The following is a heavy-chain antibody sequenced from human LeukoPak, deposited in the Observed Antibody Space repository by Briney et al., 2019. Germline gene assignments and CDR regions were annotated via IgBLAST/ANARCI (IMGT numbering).Heavy chain of an antibody. J-gene: IGHJ6*03. CDR3: ARDRRGVNSGSYFAYMDV. Sequence: SETLSLTCTVSGVSISTYSWSWIRQPPGKGLEWIGYISYSGSTSYNPSLRSRVTMSVDTSKNQFSLKLGSVTAADTAVYYCARDRRGVNSGSYFAYMDVWGKGTTVTVSS. CDR1: GVSISTYS. V-gene: IGHV4-59*12. CDR2: ISYSGST. D-gene: IGHD1-26*01.